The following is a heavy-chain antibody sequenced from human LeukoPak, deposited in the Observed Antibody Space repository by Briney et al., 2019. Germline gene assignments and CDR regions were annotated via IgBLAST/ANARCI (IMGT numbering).Heavy chain of an antibody. CDR3: AKDYYDSSGYYYPYYFDY. J-gene: IGHJ4*02. V-gene: IGHV3-11*01. CDR1: GFTFSDYY. CDR2: ISSSGSTI. D-gene: IGHD3-22*01. Sequence: GGSLRLSCAASGFTFSDYYMSWIRQAPGKGLEWVSYISSSGSTIYYADSVKGRFTISRDNSKNTLYLQMNSLRAEDTAVYYCAKDYYDSSGYYYPYYFDYWGQGTLVTVSS.